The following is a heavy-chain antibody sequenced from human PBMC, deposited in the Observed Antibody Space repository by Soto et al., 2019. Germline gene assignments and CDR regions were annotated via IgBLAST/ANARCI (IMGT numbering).Heavy chain of an antibody. CDR1: GGSISSSSYY. CDR3: AKLKSSSFGGNYYWDF. Sequence: SETLSLTCTVSGGSISSSSYYWGWIRQPPGKGLEWIGSIYYSGSTYYNPSLKSRVTISVDTSKNQFSLKLSSVTAADTAVYYCAKLKSSSFGGNYYWDFWGKRTTVTVS. J-gene: IGHJ6*03. CDR2: IYYSGST. V-gene: IGHV4-39*01. D-gene: IGHD6-13*01.